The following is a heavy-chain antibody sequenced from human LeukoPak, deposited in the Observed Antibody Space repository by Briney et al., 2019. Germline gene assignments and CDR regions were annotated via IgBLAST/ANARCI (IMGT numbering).Heavy chain of an antibody. Sequence: SETLSLTCAVYGGSFSGYYWSWIRQPPGKGLEWIGEINHSGSTNYNPSLKSRVTISVDTSKNQFSLKLSSVTAADTAVYYCARGSSDCSGGSCYRLYYFDYWGQGTLVTVSS. J-gene: IGHJ4*02. CDR2: INHSGST. D-gene: IGHD2-15*01. CDR1: GGSFSGYY. V-gene: IGHV4-34*01. CDR3: ARGSSDCSGGSCYRLYYFDY.